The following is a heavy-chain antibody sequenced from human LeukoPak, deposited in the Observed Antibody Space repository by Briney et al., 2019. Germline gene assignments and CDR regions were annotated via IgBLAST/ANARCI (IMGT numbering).Heavy chain of an antibody. CDR3: ARRFRTGGDLHHDAYDV. J-gene: IGHJ3*01. Sequence: PSETLSLTCSVSGGSIRDSFWGWIRQPPGKGLEWIGHVYYLGNPTCSPSLKSRVSILVDTSKNQFSLELSSVTAADTAVYYCARRFRTGGDLHHDAYDVWGQGTVVTVSS. V-gene: IGHV4-59*12. D-gene: IGHD3-16*01. CDR2: VYYLGNP. CDR1: GGSIRDSF.